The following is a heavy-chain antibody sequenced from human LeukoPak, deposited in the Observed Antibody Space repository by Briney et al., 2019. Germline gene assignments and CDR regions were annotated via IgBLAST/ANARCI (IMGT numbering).Heavy chain of an antibody. J-gene: IGHJ4*02. CDR1: DGSISNYY. D-gene: IGHD4-23*01. Sequence: SSETLSLTCSVSDGSISNYYWSWIRQPPGKGLEWIGYIYYSGSTNYNPSLKSRVTISVDTSRSQSSLKVSSVTAADTAVYYCARGGNWFDYWGQGTRVTVSS. V-gene: IGHV4-59*01. CDR3: ARGGNWFDY. CDR2: IYYSGST.